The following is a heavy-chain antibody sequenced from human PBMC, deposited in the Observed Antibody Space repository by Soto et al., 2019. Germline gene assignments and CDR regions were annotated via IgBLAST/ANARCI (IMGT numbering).Heavy chain of an antibody. CDR2: IKTKIEGGTT. D-gene: IGHD6-25*01. J-gene: IGHJ6*02. CDR1: GFIFSNTW. CDR3: TADIPNISANYGMDV. V-gene: IGHV3-15*07. Sequence: EEQLVESGGGLVEPGGSLRLSCAASGFIFSNTWINWVRQAPGKGLERVGRIKTKIEGGTTNYAAPVKGRFTVSGDDSKNTVYLHMNSLRTEDTAVYYCTADIPNISANYGMDVWGQGTTVTVSS.